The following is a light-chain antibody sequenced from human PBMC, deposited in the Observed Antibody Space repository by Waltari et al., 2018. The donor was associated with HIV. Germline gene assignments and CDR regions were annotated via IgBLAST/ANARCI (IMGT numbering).Light chain of an antibody. Sequence: IQMTQSPSSLSASLGDSVTITCRASQSIGNYVNWYQQKPGKAPNLLIYAASRLQRGIPDRFSGSGSGTDFTLTIARLEPEDFAVYYCQQYGNSPFSFGQGAKLEIK. CDR2: AAS. J-gene: IGKJ2*01. CDR3: QQYGNSPFS. V-gene: IGKV1-39*01. CDR1: QSIGNY.